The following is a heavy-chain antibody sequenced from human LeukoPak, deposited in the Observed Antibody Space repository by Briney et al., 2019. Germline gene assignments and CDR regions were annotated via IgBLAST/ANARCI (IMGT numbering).Heavy chain of an antibody. D-gene: IGHD2-2*02. CDR2: IVVGSGNT. V-gene: IGHV1-58*01. Sequence: SVKVSCKASGFTFTSSAVQWVRQARGQRLEWIGWIVVGSGNTNYAQKFQERVTITRDMSTSTAYMELSSLRSEDTAVYYCAAESPRGYCSSTSCYTPDYYYYMDVWGKGTTVTVSS. J-gene: IGHJ6*03. CDR1: GFTFTSSA. CDR3: AAESPRGYCSSTSCYTPDYYYYMDV.